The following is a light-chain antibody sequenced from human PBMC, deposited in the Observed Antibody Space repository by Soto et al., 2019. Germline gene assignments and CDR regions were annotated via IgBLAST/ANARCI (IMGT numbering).Light chain of an antibody. CDR1: HSISSW. Sequence: DIQMTQSPSTLSASVGDRVTITCRASHSISSWLAWYQQKPGKAPKLLIYDASSLESGVPSRFSGSGSGTEFTLTISSLQPDDFATYYCQQYNSHSWTFGQGTKVEIK. CDR3: QQYNSHSWT. CDR2: DAS. J-gene: IGKJ1*01. V-gene: IGKV1-5*01.